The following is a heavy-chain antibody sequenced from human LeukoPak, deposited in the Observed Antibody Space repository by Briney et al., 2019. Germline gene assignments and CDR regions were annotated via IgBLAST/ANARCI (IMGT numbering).Heavy chain of an antibody. J-gene: IGHJ4*02. V-gene: IGHV1-2*06. CDR1: GYTFTGYY. CDR3: ARVDYYDSSGPFDY. D-gene: IGHD3-22*01. Sequence: GASVTVSCTASGYTFTGYYMHWVRQAPGQGLEWMGRINPNSGGTDYAQKFQGRVTMTRDTSISTAYMELSRLRSDDTAVYYCARVDYYDSSGPFDYWGQGTLVTVSS. CDR2: INPNSGGT.